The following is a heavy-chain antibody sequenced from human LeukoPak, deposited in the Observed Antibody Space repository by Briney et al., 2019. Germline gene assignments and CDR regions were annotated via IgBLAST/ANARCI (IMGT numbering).Heavy chain of an antibody. CDR1: GFTFSSSA. D-gene: IGHD3-22*01. V-gene: IGHV3-23*01. J-gene: IGHJ4*02. CDR2: IGGSGGDT. CDR3: AKDRVVYDSSGYFDY. Sequence: GGSLRLSCVASGFTFSSSAMNWVRQAPGEGLQWVSAIGGSGGDTYYADSVKGRFTISRDNSKNTLYLQMNSLRAEDTAVYYCAKDRVVYDSSGYFDYWGQGTLVTVSS.